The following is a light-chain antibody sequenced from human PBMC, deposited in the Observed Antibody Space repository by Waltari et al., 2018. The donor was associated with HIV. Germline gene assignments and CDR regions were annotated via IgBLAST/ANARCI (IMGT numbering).Light chain of an antibody. CDR1: SSDVGGYNY. Sequence: QSALTQPASVSGSPGPSITISCTGTSSDVGGYNYVSWYQRHPVKAPKLMVYYVSNRPPGVSNRFSGAKSGNTAYLTSSGLQAEDEADYYCSSYTSSSTRVFGGGTTVTVL. J-gene: IGLJ3*02. V-gene: IGLV2-14*03. CDR2: YVS. CDR3: SSYTSSSTRV.